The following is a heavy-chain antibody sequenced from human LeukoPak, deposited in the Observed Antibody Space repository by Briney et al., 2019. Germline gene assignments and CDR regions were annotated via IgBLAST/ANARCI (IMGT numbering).Heavy chain of an antibody. CDR2: ISSSGST. V-gene: IGHV4-61*02. J-gene: IGHJ4*02. D-gene: IGHD4-17*01. CDR3: ARADYVSGAVGANYFDY. CDR1: GDSISSGDYY. Sequence: PSQTLSLTCTVSGDSISSGDYYWSWIRQPAGKGLEWIGRISSSGSTNYNPSLKSRVTISVDTSKNQFSLKLSSVPAADTAVYYCARADYVSGAVGANYFDYWGQGTLVTVSS.